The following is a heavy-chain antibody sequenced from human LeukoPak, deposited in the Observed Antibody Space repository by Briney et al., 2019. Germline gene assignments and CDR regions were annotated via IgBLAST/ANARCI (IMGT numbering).Heavy chain of an antibody. J-gene: IGHJ1*01. CDR1: GDSVSSNSVA. D-gene: IGHD1-1*01. Sequence: SQTLSLTCAISGDSVSSNSVAWHWIRQSPSRGLEWLGRTYYRSKWYNDYAVSVKSRIIINPDTSKNQFSLQLNSVAPEDTAVYYCARDSRGEYFQHWGQGTLVTVSS. CDR3: ARDSRGEYFQH. CDR2: TYYRSKWYN. V-gene: IGHV6-1*01.